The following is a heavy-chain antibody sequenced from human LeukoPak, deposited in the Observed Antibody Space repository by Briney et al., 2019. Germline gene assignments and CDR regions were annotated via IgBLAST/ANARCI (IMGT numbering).Heavy chain of an antibody. CDR1: GGTFSSYA. J-gene: IGHJ4*02. CDR3: AREPARCSSTSCPIDY. V-gene: IGHV1-69*13. Sequence: SVKVSCKASGGTFSSYAISWVRQAPGQGLEWMGGIIPIFGTANYAQKFQGRVTITACESTSTAYMELSSLRSEDTAVYYCAREPARCSSTSCPIDYWGQGTLVTVSS. D-gene: IGHD2-2*01. CDR2: IIPIFGTA.